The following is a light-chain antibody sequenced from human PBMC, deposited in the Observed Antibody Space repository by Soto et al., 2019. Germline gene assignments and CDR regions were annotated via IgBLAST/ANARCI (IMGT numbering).Light chain of an antibody. CDR1: QNVSSRY. J-gene: IGKJ2*01. Sequence: EIVLTQSPGTLSLSPGERATLSCRASQNVSSRYLAWYQQKPGQAPRLLIYGASSRAAGIPDRFSGSGSGTDFTLTISRLEPEDFAVYYCQQYDTSPPYTFGQGTKLEIK. V-gene: IGKV3-20*01. CDR2: GAS. CDR3: QQYDTSPPYT.